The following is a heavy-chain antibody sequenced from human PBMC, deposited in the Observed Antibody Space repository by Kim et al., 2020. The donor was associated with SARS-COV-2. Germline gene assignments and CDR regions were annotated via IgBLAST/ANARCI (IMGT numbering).Heavy chain of an antibody. CDR3: ARDWARSGSYLSY. D-gene: IGHD1-26*01. CDR2: ISSSSSTI. Sequence: GGSLRLSCAASGFTFSSYSMNWVRQAPGKGLEWVSYISSSSSTIYYADSVKGRFTISRDNAKNSLYLQMNSLRAEDTAVYYCARDWARSGSYLSYWGQGTLVTVSS. CDR1: GFTFSSYS. V-gene: IGHV3-48*04. J-gene: IGHJ4*02.